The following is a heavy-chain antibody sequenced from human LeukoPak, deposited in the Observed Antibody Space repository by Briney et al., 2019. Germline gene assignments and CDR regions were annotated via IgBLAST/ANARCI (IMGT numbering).Heavy chain of an antibody. CDR1: GGSVSNGNYY. CDR2: IYYTGST. D-gene: IGHD3-3*01. J-gene: IGHJ1*01. CDR3: ASLEYYDFWSGYLRSTGGAEYFQH. V-gene: IGHV4-61*01. Sequence: KASETLSLTCTVSGGSVSNGNYYWSWLRQPPGKALEWIGYIYYTGSTSYNPSLEGRVTISVDTSKNQFSLKLSSVTAADTAVYYCASLEYYDFWSGYLRSTGGAEYFQHWGQGTLVTVSS.